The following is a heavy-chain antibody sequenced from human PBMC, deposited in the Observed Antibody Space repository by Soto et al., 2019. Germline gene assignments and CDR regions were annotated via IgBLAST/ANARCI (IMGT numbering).Heavy chain of an antibody. CDR2: INAGKGDT. D-gene: IGHD3-10*01. J-gene: IGHJ5*02. CDR1: GYIFINYA. Sequence: ASVKLSCKASGYIFINYAIRWVRQAPGQRLEWMGWINAGKGDTIYSQKFQDRITINRDTSASTAYMELGRLRPEDMAVYYCASSPMNRGVIGAFDPWG. CDR3: ASSPMNRGVIGAFDP. V-gene: IGHV1-3*01.